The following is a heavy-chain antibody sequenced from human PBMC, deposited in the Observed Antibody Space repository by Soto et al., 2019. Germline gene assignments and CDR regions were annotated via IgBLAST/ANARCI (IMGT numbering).Heavy chain of an antibody. J-gene: IGHJ4*02. Sequence: QLQLQESGPGLVKPSETLSLTCTVSGGSISSSSYYWGWIRQPPGKGLEWIGSIYYSGSTYYNPSLKSRVTISVDTSKNQFSLKLSSVTAADTAVYYCARHRGCLPSDYWGQGTLVTVSS. CDR1: GGSISSSSYY. D-gene: IGHD3-10*01. CDR3: ARHRGCLPSDY. CDR2: IYYSGST. V-gene: IGHV4-39*01.